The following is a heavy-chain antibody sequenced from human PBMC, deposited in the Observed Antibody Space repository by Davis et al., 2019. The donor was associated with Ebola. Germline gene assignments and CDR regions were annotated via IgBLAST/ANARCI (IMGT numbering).Heavy chain of an antibody. Sequence: GESLKISCAASGFTFSSYAMSWVRQAPGKGLEWVSAISGSGGSTYYADSVKGRFTISRDNSKNTLYLQMNSLRAEDTAVYYCAKALTVWGNDRYFDYWGQGTLVTVSS. D-gene: IGHD1-1*01. V-gene: IGHV3-23*01. J-gene: IGHJ4*02. CDR1: GFTFSSYA. CDR2: ISGSGGST. CDR3: AKALTVWGNDRYFDY.